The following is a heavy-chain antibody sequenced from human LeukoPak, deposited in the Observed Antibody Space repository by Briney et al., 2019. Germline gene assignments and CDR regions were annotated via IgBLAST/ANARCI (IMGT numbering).Heavy chain of an antibody. Sequence: SETLSLTCTVSGGSIRSSSYYWGWIRQPPGKGLEWIGSIYYSGSTYYNPSLKSRVTISVDTSKNQFSLKLSSVTAADTAVYYCASYDFWSGYYYYFDYWGQGTLVTLSS. J-gene: IGHJ4*02. CDR3: ASYDFWSGYYYYFDY. CDR2: IYYSGST. V-gene: IGHV4-39*01. D-gene: IGHD3-3*01. CDR1: GGSIRSSSYY.